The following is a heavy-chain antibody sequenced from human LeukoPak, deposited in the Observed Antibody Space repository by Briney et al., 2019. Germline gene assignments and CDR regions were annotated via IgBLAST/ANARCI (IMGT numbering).Heavy chain of an antibody. J-gene: IGHJ4*02. D-gene: IGHD2-21*01. CDR1: GFTFSTYA. CDR3: AKDPNRYCGGDCYSDY. CDR2: ISGTGGRT. Sequence: GGSLRLSCAASGFTFSTYAMSWVRQAPGKGLEWVSAISGTGGRTYYADYVKGRFTISRDNSKNTLYLQMNSLRAEDTAIFYCAKDPNRYCGGDCYSDYWGQGTLVTVSS. V-gene: IGHV3-23*01.